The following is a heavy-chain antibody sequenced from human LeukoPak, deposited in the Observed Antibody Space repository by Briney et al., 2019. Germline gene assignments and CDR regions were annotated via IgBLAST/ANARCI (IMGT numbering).Heavy chain of an antibody. V-gene: IGHV4-61*02. D-gene: IGHD3-22*01. J-gene: IGHJ4*02. CDR3: ARERVYDSSGYYYLYYFDY. CDR2: IYTSGST. Sequence: SQTLSLTCTVSGGSISSGSYYWSWIRQPAGKGLEWIGRIYTSGSTNYNPSLKGRVTISVDTSKNQFSLKLSSVTAADTAVYYCARERVYDSSGYYYLYYFDYWGQGTLVTVSS. CDR1: GGSISSGSYY.